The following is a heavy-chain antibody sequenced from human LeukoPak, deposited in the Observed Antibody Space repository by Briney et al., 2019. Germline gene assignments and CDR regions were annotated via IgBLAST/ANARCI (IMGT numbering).Heavy chain of an antibody. V-gene: IGHV3-23*01. CDR2: ISGSGGST. CDR3: AKGVSIVGATTPFDY. Sequence: PGGSLRLSCAASEFTFSSYAMSWVRQAPGKGLEWVSAISGSGGSTYYADSVKGRFTISRDNSKNTLYLQMNSLRAEDTAVYYCAKGVSIVGATTPFDYWGQGTLVTVSS. CDR1: EFTFSSYA. D-gene: IGHD1-26*01. J-gene: IGHJ4*02.